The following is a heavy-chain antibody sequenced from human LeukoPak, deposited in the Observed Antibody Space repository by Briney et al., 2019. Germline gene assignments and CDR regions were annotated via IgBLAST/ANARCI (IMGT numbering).Heavy chain of an antibody. D-gene: IGHD3-10*01. Sequence: GGSLRLSCAASGFTFSNAWMSWVRQAPGKGLEWVDRIKSKTDGGTTDYAAPVKGRFTISRDDSKNTLYLQMNSLKTEDTAVYYCTTSGMVRGVIITSDYWGQGTLVTVSS. V-gene: IGHV3-15*01. CDR1: GFTFSNAW. CDR2: IKSKTDGGTT. CDR3: TTSGMVRGVIITSDY. J-gene: IGHJ4*02.